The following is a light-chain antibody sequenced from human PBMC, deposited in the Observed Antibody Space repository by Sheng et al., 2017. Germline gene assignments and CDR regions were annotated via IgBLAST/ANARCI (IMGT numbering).Light chain of an antibody. Sequence: QSALTQPASVSGSPGQSITISCTGTSSDVGGYNYVSWYQQHPGKAPKFIIFDVNKRPSGVSNRFSGSKSGNTASLTISGLQAEDEADYYCSSYTTGITVVFGGGTKLTVL. CDR1: SSDVGGYNY. CDR2: DVN. J-gene: IGLJ3*02. CDR3: SSYTTGITVV. V-gene: IGLV2-14*03.